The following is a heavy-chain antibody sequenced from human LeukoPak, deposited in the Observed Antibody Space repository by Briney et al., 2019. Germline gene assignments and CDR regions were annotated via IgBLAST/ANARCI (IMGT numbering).Heavy chain of an antibody. CDR2: IWYDGSYK. Sequence: GGSLRLSCSASGFTFSSYAMHWVRQAPGKGLEWVAVIWYDGSYKSYADSVKGRFTISRDNSKNTLFLQMNSLRADDTAVYYCARDTLIAAPKIGTVTRIGWFDPWGQGTLVTVSS. CDR1: GFTFSSYA. V-gene: IGHV3-33*08. J-gene: IGHJ5*02. CDR3: ARDTLIAAPKIGTVTRIGWFDP. D-gene: IGHD6-13*01.